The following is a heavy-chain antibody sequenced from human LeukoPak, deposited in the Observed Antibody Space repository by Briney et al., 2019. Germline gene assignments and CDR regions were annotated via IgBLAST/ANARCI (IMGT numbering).Heavy chain of an antibody. D-gene: IGHD6-13*01. CDR2: INAGNGNT. CDR3: ARRDSSWYIAFDI. J-gene: IGHJ3*02. V-gene: IGHV1-3*01. CDR1: GYTFTSYA. Sequence: ASVKVSCKASGYTFTSYAMHWVRQAPGQRLEWMGWINAGNGNTKYSQRFQGRVTITRDTSASTAYMELSSLRSEDTAVYYCARRDSSWYIAFDIWGQGTIVTVSS.